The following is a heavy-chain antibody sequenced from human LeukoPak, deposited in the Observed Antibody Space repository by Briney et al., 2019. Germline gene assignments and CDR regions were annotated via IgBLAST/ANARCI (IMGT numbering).Heavy chain of an antibody. CDR1: GYTFTNYG. D-gene: IGHD6-19*01. Sequence: ASVKVSCKASGYTFTNYGFSWVRQAPGEGLEWMGWISAYNGDTKYAQKFQGRVTITADESTSTAYMELSSLRSEDTAVYYCASRDSSGWSSLFDYWGQGTLVTVSS. CDR3: ASRDSSGWSSLFDY. CDR2: ISAYNGDT. V-gene: IGHV1-18*01. J-gene: IGHJ4*02.